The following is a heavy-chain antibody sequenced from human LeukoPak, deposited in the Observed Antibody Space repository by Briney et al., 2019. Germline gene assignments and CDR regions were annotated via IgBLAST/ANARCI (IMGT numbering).Heavy chain of an antibody. CDR2: INPNSGGT. J-gene: IGHJ3*02. CDR3: ARESVASAFDI. CDR1: GYTFTGYY. D-gene: IGHD5-12*01. V-gene: IGHV1-2*02. Sequence: ASVKVSCKASGYTFTGYYMHWVRQAPGQGLEWMGWINPNSGGTNYAQKFQGRVTMTRDMSTSTVYMELSSLRSEDTAVYYCARESVASAFDIWGQGTMVTVSS.